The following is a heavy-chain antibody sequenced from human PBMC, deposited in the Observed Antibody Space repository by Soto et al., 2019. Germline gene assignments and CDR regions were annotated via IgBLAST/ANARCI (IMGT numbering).Heavy chain of an antibody. CDR2: IYWDDDK. D-gene: IGHD2-15*01. Sequence: QITLKESGPTLVKPTQTLTLTCTFSGFSLSTSGVGVGWIRQPPGKALDWLALIYWDDDKRYSPSLKSRLTITKNTSRNLAFLTMTNMDPVDTATYYCAHSWYCSGGSCYYTYCFDYWGQGTLVAVSA. CDR1: GFSLSTSGVG. CDR3: AHSWYCSGGSCYYTYCFDY. V-gene: IGHV2-5*02. J-gene: IGHJ4*02.